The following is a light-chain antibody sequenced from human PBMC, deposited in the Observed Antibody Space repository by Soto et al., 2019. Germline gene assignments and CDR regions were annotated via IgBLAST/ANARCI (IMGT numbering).Light chain of an antibody. V-gene: IGKV1-27*01. CDR2: AAS. CDR3: QKYNSAPHT. CDR1: QDISNY. J-gene: IGKJ4*01. Sequence: DIQMTQSPSSLSASVGDRVTITCRTSQDISNYLAWYQQKQGKVPKLLLYAASTLQSRVPSRFSGGGSGTDFSLTISSLQPEDDATYYCQKYNSAPHTFGGGTKVEIQ.